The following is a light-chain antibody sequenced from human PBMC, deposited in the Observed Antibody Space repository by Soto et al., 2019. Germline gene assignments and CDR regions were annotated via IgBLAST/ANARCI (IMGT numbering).Light chain of an antibody. J-gene: IGKJ1*01. CDR1: QSLLNSNGYTY. V-gene: IGKV2-28*01. CDR3: MQALQTTGT. CDR2: LVS. Sequence: DIVMTQSPLSLSVSPGEPAYISCRSIQSLLNSNGYTYLDWYVQKPGQSPQLLIYLVSRRASGVPDRFNGSGSGTDFTLRISGVEAEDVGVYYCMQALQTTGTFGQGTKLDIK.